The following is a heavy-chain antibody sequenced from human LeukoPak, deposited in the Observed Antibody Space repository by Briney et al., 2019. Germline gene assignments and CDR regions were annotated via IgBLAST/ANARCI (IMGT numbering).Heavy chain of an antibody. CDR3: ASGPDPTTTVATYYFDY. Sequence: SVKVSCKASGGTFSSYAISWVRQAPGQGLEWMGGIIPIFGTANYAQKFQGRVTITADESTSTAYMELSSLRSEDTAVYYCASGPDPTTTVATYYFDYWGQGTLVTVSS. CDR1: GGTFSSYA. CDR2: IIPIFGTA. D-gene: IGHD4-23*01. V-gene: IGHV1-69*13. J-gene: IGHJ4*02.